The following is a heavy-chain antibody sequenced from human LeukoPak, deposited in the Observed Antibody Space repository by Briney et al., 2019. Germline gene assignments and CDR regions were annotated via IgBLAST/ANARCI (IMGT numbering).Heavy chain of an antibody. J-gene: IGHJ5*02. D-gene: IGHD2-21*01. CDR1: GGSISSYY. V-gene: IGHV4-59*01. CDR3: ARLGLWRSGGGRFDP. CDR2: IYYSGST. Sequence: SGTLSLTCTVSGGSISSYYWSWIRQPPGKGLEWIGYIYYSGSTNYNPSLKSRVTISVDTSKNQFSLKLSSVTAADTAVYYCARLGLWRSGGGRFDPWGQGTLVTVSS.